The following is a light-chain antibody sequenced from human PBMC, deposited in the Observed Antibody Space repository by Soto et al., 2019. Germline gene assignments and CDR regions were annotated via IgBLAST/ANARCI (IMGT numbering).Light chain of an antibody. Sequence: EIVLTQTPGTLSLSPGERATLSCRASQSFTSRSLAWYQQKPGLAPRLLISGASNRAAGIPDRFSGSGSGTDFTLTISRLEPEEFAVYYCKEYDSSPRTFGEGTKVDIK. V-gene: IGKV3-20*01. CDR2: GAS. CDR1: QSFTSRS. J-gene: IGKJ1*01. CDR3: KEYDSSPRT.